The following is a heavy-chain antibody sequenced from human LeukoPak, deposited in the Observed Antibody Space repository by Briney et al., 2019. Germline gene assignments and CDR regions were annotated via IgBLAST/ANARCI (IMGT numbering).Heavy chain of an antibody. CDR2: IHSGGTT. D-gene: IGHD6-19*01. CDR1: GDFITGYF. V-gene: IGHV4-4*07. J-gene: IGHJ4*02. CDR3: ARTPIPQYSSGWYTSYYFDY. Sequence: SETLSLTCTVSGDFITGYFWSWIRQPAGKGLEWIGRIHSGGTTNYNPSLKSRVAMSVDTSKNQFSLRLSSVTAADTAVYYCARTPIPQYSSGWYTSYYFDYWGQGTLVTVSS.